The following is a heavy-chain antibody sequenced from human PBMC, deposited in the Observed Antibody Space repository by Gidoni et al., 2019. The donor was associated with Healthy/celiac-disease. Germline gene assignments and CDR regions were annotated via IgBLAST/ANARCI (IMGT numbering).Heavy chain of an antibody. J-gene: IGHJ4*02. CDR2: ISGSGGST. D-gene: IGHD1-26*01. CDR1: GFTFSSYA. Sequence: EVQLLESGGGLVQPGGSLRLSCAASGFTFSSYAMSWVRQAPGKGLEWVSAISGSGGSTYYADAVKGRFTISRDNSKNTLYLQMNSLRAEDTAVYYCAKDLDGIVGATPDYWGQGTLVTVSS. V-gene: IGHV3-23*01. CDR3: AKDLDGIVGATPDY.